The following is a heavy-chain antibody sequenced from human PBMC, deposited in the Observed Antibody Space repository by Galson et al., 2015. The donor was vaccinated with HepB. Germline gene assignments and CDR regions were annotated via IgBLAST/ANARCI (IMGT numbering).Heavy chain of an antibody. D-gene: IGHD2/OR15-2a*01. V-gene: IGHV5-10-1*01. CDR3: TVYMELSGLTSEDTAVYFCARAGGLYGSGRHFDS. Sequence: QSGAEVKQPGESLRISCKGSEYNFASYWISWVRQMPGKGLEWMAMIDPKNSYTHYSPSFQGHVTLSVDYGNTIYSQKFQDRFTISRATSETTVYMELSGLTSEDTAVYFCARAGGLYGSGRHFDSWGQGTQVTVSS. J-gene: IGHJ4*02. CDR1: EYNFASYW. CDR2: IDPKNSYT.